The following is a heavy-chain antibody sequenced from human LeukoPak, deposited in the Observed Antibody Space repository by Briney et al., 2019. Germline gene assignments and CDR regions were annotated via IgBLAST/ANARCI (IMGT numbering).Heavy chain of an antibody. V-gene: IGHV3-30*02. CDR1: GLTFSSYG. Sequence: GGSLRLSCAASGLTFSSYGMHWVRQAPGKGLEWVAFIRYDGSNKYYADSVKGRFTISRDNSKNTLYLQMNSLRAEDTAVYYCAKSYYYDSSGPDAFDIWGQGTMVTVSS. J-gene: IGHJ3*02. CDR2: IRYDGSNK. D-gene: IGHD3-22*01. CDR3: AKSYYYDSSGPDAFDI.